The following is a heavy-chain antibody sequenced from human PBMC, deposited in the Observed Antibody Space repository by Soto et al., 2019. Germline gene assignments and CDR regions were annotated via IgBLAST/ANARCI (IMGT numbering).Heavy chain of an antibody. CDR2: ISYDGSNK. CDR1: GFTFSSYG. V-gene: IGHV3-30*18. CDR3: AKDGGSSSWYGYYYYYYGMDV. D-gene: IGHD6-13*01. J-gene: IGHJ6*01. Sequence: GSLRLSCAASGFTFSSYGMHWVRQAPGKGLEWVAVISYDGSNKYYADSVKGRFTISRDNSKNTLYLQMNSRRAEDTAVYYCAKDGGSSSWYGYYYYYYGMDVW.